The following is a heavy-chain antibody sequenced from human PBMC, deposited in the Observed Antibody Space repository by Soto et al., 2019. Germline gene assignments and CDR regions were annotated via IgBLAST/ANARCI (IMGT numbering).Heavy chain of an antibody. J-gene: IGHJ3*02. CDR1: GFTFNFFG. D-gene: IGHD5-12*01. V-gene: IGHV3-30*18. Sequence: QEQLVESGGGVVQAGRSLRLSCAASGFTFNFFGMHWVRQAPGKGLEWVAVISYDGREKYYADSGKGRFTMSRDNSKNMVYLEMSSLRPEDTSVYYCAKERRYSFDAFDIWGHGTMVTVSS. CDR3: AKERRYSFDAFDI. CDR2: ISYDGREK.